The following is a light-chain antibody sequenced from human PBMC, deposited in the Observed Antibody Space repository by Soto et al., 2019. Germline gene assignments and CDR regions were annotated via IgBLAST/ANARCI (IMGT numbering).Light chain of an antibody. J-gene: IGLJ1*01. CDR1: SSDVGGYNY. V-gene: IGLV2-8*01. CDR3: SSYAGSNNFGYV. Sequence: QSALTQPPSASGSPGQSVTISCTGTSSDVGGYNYVSWYQQHPGKAPKLMIYEVSKRPSGVPDRFSGSKSGNTASLNVSGLQAEDEADYYCSSYAGSNNFGYVFGTGTKVTVL. CDR2: EVS.